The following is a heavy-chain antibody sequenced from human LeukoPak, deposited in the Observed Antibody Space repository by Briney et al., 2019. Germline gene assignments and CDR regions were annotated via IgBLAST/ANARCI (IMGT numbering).Heavy chain of an antibody. Sequence: ASVKVSCKVSGYTLTELSMHWVRQAPGKGLEWMGGFDPEDGETIYAQKFQGRVTMTEDTSTDTAYMELSSLRSEDTAVYYCATDRGFYGGNSEYYFDYWGQGTLLTVSS. V-gene: IGHV1-24*01. CDR3: ATDRGFYGGNSEYYFDY. D-gene: IGHD4-23*01. CDR2: FDPEDGET. J-gene: IGHJ4*02. CDR1: GYTLTELS.